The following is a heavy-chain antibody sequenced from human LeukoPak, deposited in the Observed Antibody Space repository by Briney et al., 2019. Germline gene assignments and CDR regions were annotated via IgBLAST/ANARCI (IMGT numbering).Heavy chain of an antibody. D-gene: IGHD6-6*01. J-gene: IGHJ6*03. CDR3: ARVGTVAARQGRYYYMDV. CDR1: GFTFSSYS. Sequence: GGSLRLSCAASGFTFSSYSMNWVRQAPGKGLEWVSSISSSSSYIYYADSVKGRFTISRDNAKNSLYLQMNSLRAEDTAVYYCARVGTVAARQGRYYYMDVWGKGTTVTVSS. CDR2: ISSSSSYI. V-gene: IGHV3-21*01.